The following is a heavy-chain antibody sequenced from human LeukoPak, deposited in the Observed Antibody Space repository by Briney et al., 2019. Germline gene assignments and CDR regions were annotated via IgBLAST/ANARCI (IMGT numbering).Heavy chain of an antibody. J-gene: IGHJ4*02. D-gene: IGHD6-13*01. CDR2: ISYDGSNK. CDR1: GFTFSSYA. V-gene: IGHV3-30-3*01. CDR3: AREGSSSWYRFDY. Sequence: GGSLRLSCAASGFTFSSYAMSWVRQAPGKGLEWVAVISYDGSNKYYADSVKGRFTISRDNSKNTLYLQMNSLRAEDTAVYYCAREGSSSWYRFDYWGQGTLVTVSS.